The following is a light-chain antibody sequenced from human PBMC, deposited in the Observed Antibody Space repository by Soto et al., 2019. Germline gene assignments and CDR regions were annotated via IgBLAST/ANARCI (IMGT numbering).Light chain of an antibody. J-gene: IGKJ3*01. Sequence: HMTQPPSSLSASVGDRVTITCRAIQTTNNYLNRYQLKPGKAPKLLIYAASTLQTGVPSRFTGSGSGTDVTLTIISVQPDDYATYFCQQSYSMQYAFGPGFKVDIK. V-gene: IGKV1-39*01. CDR2: AAS. CDR3: QQSYSMQYA. CDR1: QTTNNY.